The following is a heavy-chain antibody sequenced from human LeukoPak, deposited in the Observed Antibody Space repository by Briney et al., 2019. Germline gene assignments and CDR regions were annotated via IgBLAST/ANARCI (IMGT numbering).Heavy chain of an antibody. CDR1: GYTFTSYD. CDR2: MNPNSGNT. V-gene: IGHV1-8*01. J-gene: IGHJ5*02. Sequence: ASVKVSCKASGYTFTSYDINWVRQATGQGLEWMGWMNPNSGNTGYAQKFQGRVTMTRNTSISTAYMELSSLRSEDTAVYHCARVRSSRTSALRFLEWLLDPNWFDPWGQGTLVTVSS. CDR3: ARVRSSRTSALRFLEWLLDPNWFDP. D-gene: IGHD3-3*01.